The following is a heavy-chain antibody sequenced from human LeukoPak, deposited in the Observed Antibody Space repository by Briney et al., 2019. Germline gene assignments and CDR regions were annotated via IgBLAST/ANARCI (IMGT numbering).Heavy chain of an antibody. CDR3: ARGTTASDLDGTGY. CDR1: GGTFRNYV. J-gene: IGHJ4*02. V-gene: IGHV1-69*13. Sequence: ASVKVSCKASGGTFRNYVISWVRQAPGQGLEWMGGIIPIFGAANYGQSSQGRVTITADESTNTAYMELSSLRSDDTAVYYCARGTTASDLDGTGYWGQGTLVTVSS. CDR2: IIPIFGAA. D-gene: IGHD1/OR15-1a*01.